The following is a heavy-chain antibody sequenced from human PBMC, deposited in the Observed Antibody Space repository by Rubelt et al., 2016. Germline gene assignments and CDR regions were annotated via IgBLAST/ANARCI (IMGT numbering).Heavy chain of an antibody. Sequence: QVQLQESGPGLVKPSETLSLTCTVSGGSISSGGYSWSWIRQPPGKGLEWIGYIYYTGSTYYNPSLKSRVTISVDTSKNQFSLKLSSVTAADTAVYFCARGSYYGSGSSGAFDIWGQGTMVTVSS. D-gene: IGHD3-10*01. CDR3: ARGSYYGSGSSGAFDI. CDR2: IYYTGST. V-gene: IGHV4-30-4*07. J-gene: IGHJ3*02. CDR1: GGSISSGGYS.